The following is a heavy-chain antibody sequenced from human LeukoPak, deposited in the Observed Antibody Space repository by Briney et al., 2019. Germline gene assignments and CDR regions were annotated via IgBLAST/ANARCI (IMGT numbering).Heavy chain of an antibody. D-gene: IGHD1-26*01. CDR1: GGSISSYY. CDR3: AREGGIVGATKDYYYYMDV. J-gene: IGHJ6*03. CDR2: IYTSGST. V-gene: IGHV4-4*07. Sequence: SETLSLTCTVSGGSISSYYWSWIRRPAGKGLEWIGRIYTSGSTNYNPSLKSRVTMSVDTSKNQFSLKLSSVTAADTAVYYCAREGGIVGATKDYYYYMDVWGKGTTVTISS.